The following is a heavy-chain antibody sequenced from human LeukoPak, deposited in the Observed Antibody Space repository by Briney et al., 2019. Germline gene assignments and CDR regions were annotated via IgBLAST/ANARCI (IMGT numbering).Heavy chain of an antibody. J-gene: IGHJ2*01. CDR3: VRRQWELQYFDL. CDR1: GGFISSYY. D-gene: IGHD3-10*01. Sequence: KPSETLSLTCTVSGGFISSYYWSWIRQPPGKGLEWIGYIYYSRTTEYNPSLKSQVTISADTSKNQFSLKLNSVTAADTAVYYCVRRQWELQYFDLWGRGTLVAVSS. V-gene: IGHV4-59*01. CDR2: IYYSRTT.